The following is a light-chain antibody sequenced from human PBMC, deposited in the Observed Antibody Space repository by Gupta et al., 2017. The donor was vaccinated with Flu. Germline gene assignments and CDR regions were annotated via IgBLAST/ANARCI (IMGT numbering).Light chain of an antibody. CDR1: QTISNY. Sequence: DIQMTQSPSSLSASVGDRVTITCRASQTISNYLNWYQQKPGKAPTFLIYAASSLQSGVPSRFSGSGSGTDFSLTISNLQPEDVATYYCQQSYSTMYTFGQGTKLEI. J-gene: IGKJ2*01. CDR3: QQSYSTMYT. CDR2: AAS. V-gene: IGKV1-39*01.